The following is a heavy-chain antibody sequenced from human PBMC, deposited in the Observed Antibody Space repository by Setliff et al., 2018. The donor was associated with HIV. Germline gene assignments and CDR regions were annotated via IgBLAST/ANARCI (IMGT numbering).Heavy chain of an antibody. V-gene: IGHV3-74*01. CDR3: VRDQVGGGIDY. CDR2: VNPDETMT. J-gene: IGHJ4*02. D-gene: IGHD6-25*01. Sequence: GGSLRLSCLVSGLPFSSNWMHGVRQAPGKGLEWVSRVNPDETMTTYADSVKGRFTISRDNSKNSLYLQMNSLRAEDTAVYYCVRDQVGGGIDYWGQGTLVTVSS. CDR1: GLPFSSNW.